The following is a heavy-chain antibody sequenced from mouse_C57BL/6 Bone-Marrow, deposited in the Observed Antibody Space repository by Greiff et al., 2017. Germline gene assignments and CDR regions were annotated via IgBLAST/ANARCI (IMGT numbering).Heavy chain of an antibody. CDR3: ARRISIYYYGSSFYYFDY. V-gene: IGHV1-19*01. CDR2: INPYNGGT. J-gene: IGHJ2*01. D-gene: IGHD1-1*01. Sequence: VQLQQSGPVLVKPGASVKMSCKASGYTFTDYYMNWVKQSHGKSLEWIGVINPYNGGTSYNQKFKGKATLTVDKASSTAYMELNSLTSEDSAVYYCARRISIYYYGSSFYYFDYWGQGTTLTVSS. CDR1: GYTFTDYY.